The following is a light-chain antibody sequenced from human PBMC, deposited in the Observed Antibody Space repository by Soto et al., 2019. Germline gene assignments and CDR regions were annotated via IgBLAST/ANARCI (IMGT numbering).Light chain of an antibody. J-gene: IGLJ1*01. CDR2: DVS. Sequence: QSVLTQPASVSGSPGQSITISCTGSSSDIGGYNYVSWYQQHPGKAPKLMINDVSNRPSGVSYRFSGSKSGNTASLTISGLQAEDGADYYCSSYTGDNTHVFGSGTKVTVL. CDR3: SSYTGDNTHV. V-gene: IGLV2-14*03. CDR1: SSDIGGYNY.